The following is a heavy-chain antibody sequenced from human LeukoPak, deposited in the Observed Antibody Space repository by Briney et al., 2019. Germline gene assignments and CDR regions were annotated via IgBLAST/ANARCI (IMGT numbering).Heavy chain of an antibody. V-gene: IGHV4-39*07. D-gene: IGHD6-25*01. J-gene: IGHJ4*02. CDR2: IYYSGST. Sequence: PSETLSLTCTVSGGSISSSSYYWGWIRQPPGKGLEWIGSIYYSGSTYYNPSLKSRVTISADTSKNQFSLKLSSVTAADTAVYYCARGGYVPLDYWGQGTLVTVSS. CDR3: ARGGYVPLDY. CDR1: GGSISSSSYY.